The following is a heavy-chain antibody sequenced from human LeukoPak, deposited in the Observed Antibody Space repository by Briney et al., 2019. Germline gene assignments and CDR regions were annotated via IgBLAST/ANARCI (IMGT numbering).Heavy chain of an antibody. J-gene: IGHJ4*02. CDR1: GGSISSGSYY. V-gene: IGHV4-61*02. CDR2: IYTSGST. CDR3: ARDSTSGVAVDYFDY. D-gene: IGHD6-19*01. Sequence: SQTLSLTCTVSGGSISSGSYYWSWIRQPAGKGLEWIGRIYTSGSTYYNPSLKSRVTISVDTSKNQFSLKLSSVTAADTAVYYCARDSTSGVAVDYFDYWAREPWSPSPQ.